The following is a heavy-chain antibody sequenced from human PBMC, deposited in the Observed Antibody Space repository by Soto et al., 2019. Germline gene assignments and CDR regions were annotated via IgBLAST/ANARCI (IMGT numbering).Heavy chain of an antibody. CDR3: ARVTGGYYGGDCYSNWFDP. CDR2: IYYSGST. Sequence: PSETLSLTCTVSGGSISRYYWSWIRQPPGKGLEWIGYIYYSGSTNYNPSLKSRVTISVDTSKNQFSLKLSSVTAADTAVYYCARVTGGYYGGDCYSNWFDPWGQGTVVTVSS. D-gene: IGHD2-21*02. J-gene: IGHJ5*02. V-gene: IGHV4-59*01. CDR1: GGSISRYY.